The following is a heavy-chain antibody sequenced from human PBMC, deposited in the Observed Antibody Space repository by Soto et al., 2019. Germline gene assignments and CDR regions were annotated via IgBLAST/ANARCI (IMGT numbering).Heavy chain of an antibody. CDR3: ARRSLTGYYSYYYYGMDV. Sequence: ASVKVSCKASGYTFTSYGISWVRQAPGQGLEWMGWISAYNGNTNYAQKLQGRVTMTTDTSTSTAYMELRSLRSDDTAVYYCARRSLTGYYSYYYYGMDVWGQGTTVTVSS. D-gene: IGHD3-9*01. J-gene: IGHJ6*02. CDR1: GYTFTSYG. CDR2: ISAYNGNT. V-gene: IGHV1-18*01.